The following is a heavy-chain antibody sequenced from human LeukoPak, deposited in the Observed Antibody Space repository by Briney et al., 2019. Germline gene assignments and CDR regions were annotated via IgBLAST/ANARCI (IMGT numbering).Heavy chain of an antibody. CDR3: ARAGYCTSNSCYSPNFYYMDV. CDR1: GFTFRSYR. D-gene: IGHD2-2*01. V-gene: IGHV3-7*01. CDR2: IKEDASEE. Sequence: GGSLRLSCAASGFTFRSYRMSWVRQAPGKGLEWVANIKEDASEEYYVDSVRGRFIISRDNAKNPLFLQMYSLRADDTAVYYCARAGYCTSNSCYSPNFYYMDVWGKGTTVAVSS. J-gene: IGHJ6*03.